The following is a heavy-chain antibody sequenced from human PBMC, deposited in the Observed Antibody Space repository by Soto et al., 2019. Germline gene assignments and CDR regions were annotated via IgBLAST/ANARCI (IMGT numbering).Heavy chain of an antibody. J-gene: IGHJ4*02. V-gene: IGHV3-23*01. D-gene: IGHD5-18*01. CDR3: VKGDTGNQMTFDY. CDR2: ITGRDGST. CDR1: AFTFSGYV. Sequence: EVQLLESGGGLVQPGGSLRLSCADSAFTFSGYVMSWVRQAPGKGLEWVSAITGRDGSTSYADSVKGRFTISRDNSKNTLFLQMNSLRAEDTPVYYCVKGDTGNQMTFDYWGQGTLVTVSS.